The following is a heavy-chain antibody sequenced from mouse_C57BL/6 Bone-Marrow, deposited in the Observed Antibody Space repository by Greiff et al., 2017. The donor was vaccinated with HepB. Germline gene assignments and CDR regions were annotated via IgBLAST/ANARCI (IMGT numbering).Heavy chain of an antibody. CDR1: GYTFTSYW. CDR2: IHPNSGST. D-gene: IGHD5-5*01. V-gene: IGHV1-64*01. Sequence: QVQLQQPGAELVKPGASVKLSCKASGYTFTSYWMHWVKQRPGQGLEWIGMIHPNSGSTNYNEKFKSKATLTVDKSSSTAYMQLSSLTSEDSAVYYCARSVLPLYAMDYWGQGTSVTVSS. CDR3: ARSVLPLYAMDY. J-gene: IGHJ4*01.